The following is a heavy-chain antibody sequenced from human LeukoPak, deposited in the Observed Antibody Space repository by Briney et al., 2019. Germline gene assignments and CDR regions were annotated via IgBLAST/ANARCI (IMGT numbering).Heavy chain of an antibody. CDR1: GGSISSSNW. J-gene: IGHJ4*02. Sequence: PSQTLSLTCAVSGGSISSSNWWSWVRQPPGKGLEWIGSIYYSGSTYYNPSLKSRVTISVDTSKNQFSLKLNSVTATDTAVYYCARHYGPWGQGTLVTVSS. CDR2: IYYSGST. D-gene: IGHD3-10*01. CDR3: ARHYGP. V-gene: IGHV4-39*01.